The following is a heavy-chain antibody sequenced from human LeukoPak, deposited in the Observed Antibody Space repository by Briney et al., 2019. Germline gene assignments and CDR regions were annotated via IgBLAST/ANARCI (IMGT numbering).Heavy chain of an antibody. J-gene: IGHJ4*02. CDR1: GNYW. D-gene: IGHD2/OR15-2a*01. CDR2: INSDGSWT. V-gene: IGHV3-74*01. CDR3: VSFYETY. Sequence: GGSLRLSCVASGNYWMHWVRQAPGKGLVWVSHINSDGSWTSYADSVKGRFTISKDNAKNTVYLQMNSLRAEDTAVYYCVSFYETYWGRGTLVTVSS.